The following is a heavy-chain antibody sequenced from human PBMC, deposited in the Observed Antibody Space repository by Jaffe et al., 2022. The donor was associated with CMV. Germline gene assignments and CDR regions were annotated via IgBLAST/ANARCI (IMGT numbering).Heavy chain of an antibody. CDR3: ASLIVAAPGEYYGMDV. CDR2: IIPIFGTA. D-gene: IGHD3-22*01. V-gene: IGHV1-69*01. CDR1: GGTFSSYA. J-gene: IGHJ6*02. Sequence: QVQLVQSGAEVKKPGSSVKVSCKASGGTFSSYAISWVRQAPGQGLEWMGGIIPIFGTANYAQKFQGRVTITADESTSTAYMELSSLRSEDTAVYYCASLIVAAPGEYYGMDVWGQGTTVTVSS.